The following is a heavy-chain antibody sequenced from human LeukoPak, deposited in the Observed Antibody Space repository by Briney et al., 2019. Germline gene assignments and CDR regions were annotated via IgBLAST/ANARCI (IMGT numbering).Heavy chain of an antibody. CDR2: IWSDGSNK. V-gene: IGHV3-33*01. CDR1: GFTFSSYG. CDR3: ARIPFGSGWYFFDY. J-gene: IGHJ4*02. D-gene: IGHD6-19*01. Sequence: GGFLRHSCAASGFTFSSYGMHWVRQAPGKGLEWVAVIWSDGSNKYYADSVKGRFTISRDNSKNTLYLQMNSLRAEDTAVYYCARIPFGSGWYFFDYWGQGALVTVSS.